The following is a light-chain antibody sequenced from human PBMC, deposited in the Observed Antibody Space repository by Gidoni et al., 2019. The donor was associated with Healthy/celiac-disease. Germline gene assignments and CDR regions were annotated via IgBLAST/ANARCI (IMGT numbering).Light chain of an antibody. J-gene: IGLJ3*02. Sequence: QSVLTQPPSASGTPGQRVTISCSGSSSNIGSNYVYCYQQLPGTAPKLPIYSNNQRPSGVPDRFSGSKSGTSASLAISGLRSEDEADYYCAAWDDSLSGPVFGGGTKLTVL. CDR2: SNN. CDR1: SSNIGSNY. CDR3: AAWDDSLSGPV. V-gene: IGLV1-47*02.